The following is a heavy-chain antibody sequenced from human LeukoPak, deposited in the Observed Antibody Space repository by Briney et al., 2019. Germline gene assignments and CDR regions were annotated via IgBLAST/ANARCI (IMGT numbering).Heavy chain of an antibody. CDR1: GFTFSGYW. V-gene: IGHV3-74*01. D-gene: IGHD3-10*01. J-gene: IGHJ4*02. CDR3: ARGAWYASGSFLIDY. Sequence: PGGSLRLSCAASGFTFSGYWMHWVRQAPGKGLVWVSRINSDGSSTSYADSVKGRFTISRDNAKNTLYLQMNSLRVEDTALYYCARGAWYASGSFLIDYWGQGTPVTVSS. CDR2: INSDGSST.